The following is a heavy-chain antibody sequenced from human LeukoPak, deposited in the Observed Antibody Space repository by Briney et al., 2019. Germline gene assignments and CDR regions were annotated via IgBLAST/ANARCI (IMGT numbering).Heavy chain of an antibody. D-gene: IGHD3-10*01. J-gene: IGHJ6*04. CDR1: GFTLSSYA. Sequence: GGSLRLSCAASGFTLSSYAMHWVRQAPGKGLEWVAVISYDGSNKYYADSVKGRFTISRDNSKNTLYLQMNSLRAEDTAVYYCARNRYYYGSGSLIGYYYYGMDVWGKGTTVTVSS. CDR3: ARNRYYYGSGSLIGYYYYGMDV. V-gene: IGHV3-30*04. CDR2: ISYDGSNK.